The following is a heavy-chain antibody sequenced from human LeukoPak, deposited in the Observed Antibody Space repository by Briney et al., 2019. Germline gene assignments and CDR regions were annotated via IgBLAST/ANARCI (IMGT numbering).Heavy chain of an antibody. V-gene: IGHV3-23*01. Sequence: PWGSLSLSCAASGFTFSSYALTWVRRAPGKGLEWVSAINGNGGSAYYADSVKGRFTISRDNSKNTLYLHMNSLTAEDTAVYYCAKGDSFCYDRSGYLYWGQGTLVTVSS. D-gene: IGHD3-22*01. CDR1: GFTFSSYA. CDR3: AKGDSFCYDRSGYLY. CDR2: INGNGGSA. J-gene: IGHJ4*02.